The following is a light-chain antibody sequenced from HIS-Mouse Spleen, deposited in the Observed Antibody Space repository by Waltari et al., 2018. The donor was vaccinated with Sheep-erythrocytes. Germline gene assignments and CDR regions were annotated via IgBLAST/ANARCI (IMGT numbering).Light chain of an antibody. V-gene: IGKV3-11*01. Sequence: EIVLTQSPATLSLSPGERATLSCRASQSVSSYLAWYQQKPGQAPRLLIYDASNRTTGIPARFSSSGSGTDIHLTISSLEPEDFAVYYCQQHSNWYTFGQGTKLEIK. J-gene: IGKJ2*01. CDR1: QSVSSY. CDR3: QQHSNWYT. CDR2: DAS.